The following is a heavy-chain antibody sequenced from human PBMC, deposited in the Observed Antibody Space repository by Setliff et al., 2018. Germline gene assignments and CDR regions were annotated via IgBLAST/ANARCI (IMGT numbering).Heavy chain of an antibody. Sequence: PSETLSLTCAVYGESFANHYWTWIRQPPGERLEWIGEINHRGFTDYKPSLKSRLTMSVDTSRNQFSLNLGSVTAADTGVYYCARGRIAERPEAIDYWGQGTPVTVSS. V-gene: IGHV4-34*01. J-gene: IGHJ4*02. D-gene: IGHD6-6*01. CDR3: ARGRIAERPEAIDY. CDR2: INHRGFT. CDR1: GESFANHY.